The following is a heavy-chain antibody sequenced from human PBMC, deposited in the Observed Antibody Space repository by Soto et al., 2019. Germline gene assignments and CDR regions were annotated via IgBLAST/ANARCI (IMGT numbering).Heavy chain of an antibody. Sequence: ASVKVSCKASGYTFTSYDINWVRQATGQGLEWMGWMNPNSGNTGYAQKFQGRVTMTRNTSISTAYMELSSLRSDDTAVYYCARGREYSRTFVPWGQGTLVTVSS. CDR2: MNPNSGNT. CDR3: ARGREYSRTFVP. CDR1: GYTFTSYD. V-gene: IGHV1-8*01. D-gene: IGHD6-6*01. J-gene: IGHJ5*02.